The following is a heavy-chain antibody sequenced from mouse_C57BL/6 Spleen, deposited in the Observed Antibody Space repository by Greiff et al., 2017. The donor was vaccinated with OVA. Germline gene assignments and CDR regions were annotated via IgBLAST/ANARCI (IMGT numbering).Heavy chain of an antibody. V-gene: IGHV1-20*01. CDR3: ARRGYDEGAWFAY. Sequence: VQLQQSGPELVKPGDSVKISCKASGYSFTGYFMNWVMQSHGKSLEWIGRINPYNGDTFYNQKFKGKATLTVDKSSSTAHMELRSLTSEDSAVYYCARRGYDEGAWFAYWGQGTLVTVSA. D-gene: IGHD2-2*01. J-gene: IGHJ3*01. CDR2: INPYNGDT. CDR1: GYSFTGYF.